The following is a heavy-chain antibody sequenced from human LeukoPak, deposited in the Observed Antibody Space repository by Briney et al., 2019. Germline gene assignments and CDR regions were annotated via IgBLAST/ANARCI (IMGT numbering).Heavy chain of an antibody. CDR2: INHSGST. CDR3: ARGSLWLGLYYFDY. J-gene: IGHJ4*02. CDR1: GGSFSGYY. Sequence: SETLSLTCAVYGGSFSGYYWSWIRQPPGKGLEWIGEINHSGSTNYNPSLKSRVTISVDTSKNQFSLKLSSVTAADTAVYYCARGSLWLGLYYFDYWGQGTLVTVSS. V-gene: IGHV4-34*01. D-gene: IGHD6-19*01.